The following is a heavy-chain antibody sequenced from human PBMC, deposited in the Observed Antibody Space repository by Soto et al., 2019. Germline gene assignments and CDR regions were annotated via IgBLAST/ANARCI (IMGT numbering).Heavy chain of an antibody. V-gene: IGHV4-39*01. D-gene: IGHD3-16*01. CDR1: GGSISSNSYY. J-gene: IGHJ4*02. CDR2: MYYSGAT. Sequence: QLQLQESGPGLVKPSETLSLACTVSGGSISSNSYYWDWIRQPPGKGLEWIGSMYYSGATYHNPSPQSRVTISVDTSKNQFSLHLSSVTAADPAVYYCARHAAYDSVWGKSDGSDYWGQGTLVTVSS. CDR3: ARHAAYDSVWGKSDGSDY.